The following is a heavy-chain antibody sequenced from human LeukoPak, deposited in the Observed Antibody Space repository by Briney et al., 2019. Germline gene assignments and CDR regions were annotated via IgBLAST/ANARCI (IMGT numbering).Heavy chain of an antibody. Sequence: GGSLRLSCAASGFTFSSYWMHWVRQAPGKRLVWVSRINSVGSSTSYADSVKGRFTISRDNAKNTLYLQMNSLRAEDTAVYYCAVELRSAFDIWGQGTMVTVSS. CDR2: INSVGSST. V-gene: IGHV3-74*01. D-gene: IGHD1-7*01. J-gene: IGHJ3*02. CDR1: GFTFSSYW. CDR3: AVELRSAFDI.